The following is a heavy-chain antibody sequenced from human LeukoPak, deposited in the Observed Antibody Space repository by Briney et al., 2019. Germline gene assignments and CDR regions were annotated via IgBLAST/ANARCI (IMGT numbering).Heavy chain of an antibody. CDR2: IYYSGST. D-gene: IGHD2-21*02. CDR3: ARQRSLAYCGGDCYWDFDY. CDR1: GGSISSSSYC. J-gene: IGHJ4*02. V-gene: IGHV4-39*01. Sequence: PSETLSLTCTVSGGSISSSSYCWGWIRQPPGKGLEWIGSIYYSGSTYYNPSLKSRVTISVDTSKNQFSLKLSSVTAADTAVYYCARQRSLAYCGGDCYWDFDYWGQGTLVTVSS.